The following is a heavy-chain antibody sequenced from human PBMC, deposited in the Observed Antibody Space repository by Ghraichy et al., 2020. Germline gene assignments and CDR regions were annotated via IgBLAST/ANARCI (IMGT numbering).Heavy chain of an antibody. V-gene: IGHV3-11*01. CDR1: RFTFSDYY. Sequence: GALRLSCAASRFTFSDYYMSWIRQAPGKGLEWVSYISSSGSTIYYADSVKGRFTISRDNAKNSLYLQMNSLRAEDTAVYYCARDPGPYYGSGSYPYWGQGTLVTVSS. J-gene: IGHJ4*02. CDR2: ISSSGSTI. CDR3: ARDPGPYYGSGSYPY. D-gene: IGHD3-10*01.